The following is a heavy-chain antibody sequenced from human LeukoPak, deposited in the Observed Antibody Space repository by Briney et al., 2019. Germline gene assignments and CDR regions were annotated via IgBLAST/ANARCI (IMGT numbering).Heavy chain of an antibody. CDR1: GGSFSGYY. J-gene: IGHJ3*02. CDR2: INDGGRI. V-gene: IGHV4-34*01. Sequence: SETLSLTCVVYGGSFSGYYWTWIRQPPGKGLEWIAEINDGGRINYNPSLKSRVSISIDTSKNQFSLKLNSVTAADTAVYYCARSIAVAAFDIWGQGTMVTVSS. D-gene: IGHD6-19*01. CDR3: ARSIAVAAFDI.